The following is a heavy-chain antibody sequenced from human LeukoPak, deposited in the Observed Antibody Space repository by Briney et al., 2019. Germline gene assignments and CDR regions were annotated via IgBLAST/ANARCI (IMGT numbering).Heavy chain of an antibody. J-gene: IGHJ6*03. CDR2: IIPIFGTA. CDR3: ARAHTSTVTWYYYYYYMDV. Sequence: SVKVSCKASGGTFSSYAISWVRQAPGQGLEWMGGIIPIFGTASYAQKFQGRVTITTDESTSTAYMELSSLRSEDTAVYYCARAHTSTVTWYYYYYYMDVRGKGTTVTVSS. D-gene: IGHD4-17*01. V-gene: IGHV1-69*05. CDR1: GGTFSSYA.